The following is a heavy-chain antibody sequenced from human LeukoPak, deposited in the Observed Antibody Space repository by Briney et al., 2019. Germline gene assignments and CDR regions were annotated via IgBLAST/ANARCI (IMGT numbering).Heavy chain of an antibody. V-gene: IGHV1-18*01. CDR1: GYTFTSYG. D-gene: IGHD3-16*02. J-gene: IGHJ4*02. CDR3: ARVEDMITFGGVIVIDY. CDR2: ISAYNGNT. Sequence: EASVKVSCKASGYTFTSYGIIWVRQAPGQGLEWMGWISAYNGNTNYAQKLQGRVTMTTDTSTSTAYMELRSLRSDDTAVYYCARVEDMITFGGVIVIDYWGQGTLVTVSS.